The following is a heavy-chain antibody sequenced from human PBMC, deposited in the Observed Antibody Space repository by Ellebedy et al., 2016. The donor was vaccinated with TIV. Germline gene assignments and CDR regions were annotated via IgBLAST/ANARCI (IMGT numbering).Heavy chain of an antibody. CDR3: ARCYSITGLDFYYMDV. J-gene: IGHJ6*03. Sequence: SVKVSCXASGGTFSSYAISWVRQAPGQGLEWMGRIIPILGIANYAQKFQGRVTITTDKSTSTAYMELSSLRSEDTAVYYCARCYSITGLDFYYMDVWGKGTTVTVSS. D-gene: IGHD4-11*01. CDR1: GGTFSSYA. V-gene: IGHV1-69*04. CDR2: IIPILGIA.